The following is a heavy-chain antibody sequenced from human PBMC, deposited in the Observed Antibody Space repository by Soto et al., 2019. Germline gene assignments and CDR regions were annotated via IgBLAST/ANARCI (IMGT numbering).Heavy chain of an antibody. Sequence: GASVKVSCKVSGYTLTELSMHWVRQAPGKGLEWMGGFDPEDGETIYAQKFQGRVTMTEDTSTDTAYMELSSLRSEDTAVYYCATHPVGVATSARSYGMDVWGQGTTVTVSS. V-gene: IGHV1-24*01. CDR2: FDPEDGET. J-gene: IGHJ6*02. CDR3: ATHPVGVATSARSYGMDV. CDR1: GYTLTELS. D-gene: IGHD5-12*01.